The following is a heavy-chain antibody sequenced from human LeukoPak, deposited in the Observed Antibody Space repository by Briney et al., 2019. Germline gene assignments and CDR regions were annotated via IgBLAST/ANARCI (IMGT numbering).Heavy chain of an antibody. CDR3: ARDGVVVTAIPVYYFDY. J-gene: IGHJ4*02. Sequence: PGRSLRLSCAASGFTFSSYGMHWVRQAPGKGLEWVAVISYDGSNKYYADSVKGRFTISRDNSKNTLYLQMNSLRAEDTAVYYCARDGVVVTAIPVYYFDYWGQGTLVTVSS. CDR2: ISYDGSNK. CDR1: GFTFSSYG. D-gene: IGHD2-21*02. V-gene: IGHV3-30*03.